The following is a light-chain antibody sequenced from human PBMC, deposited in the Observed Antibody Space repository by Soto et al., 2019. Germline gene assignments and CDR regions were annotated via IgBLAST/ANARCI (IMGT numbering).Light chain of an antibody. J-gene: IGLJ1*01. CDR2: EGD. Sequence: QSALAQPASVSGSPGQSITISCTGTSGFVGSFSLVSWYQQHPGKAPKLMISEGDGRPSGVPDRFSGSTSVNSASLTISGLQADDETDYYCSLYIGATTYVFGTGTKLTVL. V-gene: IGLV2-23*01. CDR3: SLYIGATTYV. CDR1: SGFVGSFSL.